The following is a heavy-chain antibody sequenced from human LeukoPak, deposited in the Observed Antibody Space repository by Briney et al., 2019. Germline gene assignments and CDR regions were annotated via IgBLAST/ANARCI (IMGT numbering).Heavy chain of an antibody. V-gene: IGHV1-69*13. CDR3: AVWFGELLPPFDY. CDR1: GGTCSRYA. D-gene: IGHD3-10*01. Sequence: SVTVSCKASGGTCSRYAISRVRQAPGQGLDWMGGIILIFGTANYAQKFQGRVTITADESTSTAYMELSSLRSEDTAVYYCAVWFGELLPPFDYWGQGTLVTVSS. CDR2: IILIFGTA. J-gene: IGHJ4*02.